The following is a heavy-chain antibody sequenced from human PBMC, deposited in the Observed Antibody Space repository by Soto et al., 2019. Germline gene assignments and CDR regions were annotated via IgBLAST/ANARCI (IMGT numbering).Heavy chain of an antibody. V-gene: IGHV4-4*07. Sequence: QVLLQDSGPGLVKPSETLSLTCTVSGVSITPYFWSWIRQPAGEAPEWLGHIYASGRTTYNPSLKSRVTMCVSQNQVYRRLTSVTAADTAVYYCARHFDVDPSLDHYYFDLWGRGALVTVSS. CDR1: GVSITPYF. CDR2: IYASGRT. CDR3: ARHFDVDPSLDHYYFDL. J-gene: IGHJ2*01. D-gene: IGHD3-9*01.